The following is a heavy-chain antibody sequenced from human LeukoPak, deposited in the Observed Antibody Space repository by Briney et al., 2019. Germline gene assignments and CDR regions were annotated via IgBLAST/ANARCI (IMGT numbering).Heavy chain of an antibody. CDR3: AMRDRGYGLDI. D-gene: IGHD3-10*01. J-gene: IGHJ3*02. V-gene: IGHV3-23*01. CDR1: GFSLRAYD. CDR2: INGGGDIM. Sequence: TGGSLRLSCAASGFSLRAYDLIWVRQAPGKGLDWVSIINGGGDIMMYEDSVKGRFTISRGNSKSTFYLQMNSLRVEDTAVYYCAMRDRGYGLDIWGQGTMVTVSS.